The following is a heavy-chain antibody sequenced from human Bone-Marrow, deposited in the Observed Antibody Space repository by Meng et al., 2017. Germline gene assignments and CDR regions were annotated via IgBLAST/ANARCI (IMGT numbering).Heavy chain of an antibody. J-gene: IGHJ4*02. CDR2: IYYSGST. D-gene: IGHD6-19*01. CDR1: GGSISSYY. V-gene: IGHV4-59*01. CDR3: HAVAGLFDY. Sequence: SETLSLTCTVSGGSISSYYWSWIRQPPGKGLEWIGYIYYSGSTNYNPSLKSRATISVDTSKNQFSLKLSSVTAADTAVYYCHAVAGLFDYWGQGTLVTVSS.